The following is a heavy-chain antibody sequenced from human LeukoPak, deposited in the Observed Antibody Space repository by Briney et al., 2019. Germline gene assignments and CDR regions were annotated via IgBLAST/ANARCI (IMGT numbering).Heavy chain of an antibody. CDR1: GGSISSNY. CDR3: ARAADSSDWYLGY. V-gene: IGHV4-59*01. CDR2: IYYSGST. J-gene: IGHJ4*02. Sequence: PSETLSLTCTVSGGSISSNYWIWIRQPPGKGLEWIGYIYYSGSTNYNPSLKSRVTISVDTSKNQFSLKLSSVTAADTAVYYCARAADSSDWYLGYWGQGMLVTVSS. D-gene: IGHD3-22*01.